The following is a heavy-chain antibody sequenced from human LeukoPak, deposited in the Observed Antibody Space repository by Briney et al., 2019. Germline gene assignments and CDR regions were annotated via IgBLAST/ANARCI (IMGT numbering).Heavy chain of an antibody. CDR2: IKQDGSEK. CDR1: GFTFSSYW. Sequence: GGSLRLSCAASGFTFSSYWMSWVRQAPGKGLEWVANIKQDGSEKYYVDSVKGRFTISRDNAKNSLYLQMNSLRAEDTAVYYCAGGGFYYYDSSGYYGFDPWGQGTMVTVSS. D-gene: IGHD3-22*01. J-gene: IGHJ5*02. CDR3: AGGGFYYYDSSGYYGFDP. V-gene: IGHV3-7*01.